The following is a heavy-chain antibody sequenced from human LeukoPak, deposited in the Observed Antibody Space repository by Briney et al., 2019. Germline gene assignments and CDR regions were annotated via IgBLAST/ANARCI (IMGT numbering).Heavy chain of an antibody. D-gene: IGHD1-26*01. Sequence: SVKVSCKASGGTFSSYAISRVRQAPGQGLEWMGGIIPIFGTANYAQKFQGRVTITADESTSTAYMELSSLRSEDTAVYYCARGSGSCSPYYYYGMDVWGQGTTVTVPS. CDR3: ARGSGSCSPYYYYGMDV. J-gene: IGHJ6*02. CDR1: GGTFSSYA. V-gene: IGHV1-69*13. CDR2: IIPIFGTA.